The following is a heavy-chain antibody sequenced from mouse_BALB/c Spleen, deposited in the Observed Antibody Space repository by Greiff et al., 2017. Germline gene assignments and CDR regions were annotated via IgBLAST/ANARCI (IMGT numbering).Heavy chain of an antibody. CDR2: ISSGSSTI. CDR3: AKDRYAMDY. CDR1: GFTFSSFG. Sequence: VESGGGLVQPGGSRKLSCAASGFTFSSFGMHWVRQAPEKGLEWVAYISSGSSTIYYADTVKGRFTISRDNPKNTLFLQMTSLRSEDTAMYYCAKDRYAMDYWGQGTSVTVSS. J-gene: IGHJ4*01. V-gene: IGHV5-17*02.